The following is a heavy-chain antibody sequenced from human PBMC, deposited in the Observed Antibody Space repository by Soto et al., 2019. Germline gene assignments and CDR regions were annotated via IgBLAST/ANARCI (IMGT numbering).Heavy chain of an antibody. CDR2: VSHDGRNT. CDR3: AKGGRQWMVTSDFNY. Sequence: VQLVESGGGVVQPGRSLRLSCAASGFTFSDYAMHWVRQAPGKGLEWVAVVSHDGRNTHYADSVKGRFTISIDSSMNTVSLEMTSLRAEDTAVYYCAKGGRQWMVTSDFNYWGQGALVTVSS. J-gene: IGHJ4*02. V-gene: IGHV3-30*18. D-gene: IGHD6-19*01. CDR1: GFTFSDYA.